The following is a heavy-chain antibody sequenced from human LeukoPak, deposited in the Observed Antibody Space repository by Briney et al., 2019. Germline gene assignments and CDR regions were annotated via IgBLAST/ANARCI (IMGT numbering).Heavy chain of an antibody. V-gene: IGHV3-48*04. D-gene: IGHD1-1*01. J-gene: IGHJ4*02. CDR2: ISHSSTTI. CDR3: ARDNWSLGDY. Sequence: GGSLRLSCAASGFTFSNYHMNWVRQAPGKGLEWVSHISHSSTTISYADSVKGRFTISRDDAKDSLFLQMNSLRADDTAVYYCARDNWSLGDYWGQGTLVTVSS. CDR1: GFTFSNYH.